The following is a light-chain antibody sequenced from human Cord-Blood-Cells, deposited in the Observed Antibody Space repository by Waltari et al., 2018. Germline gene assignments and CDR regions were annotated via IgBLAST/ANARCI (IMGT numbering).Light chain of an antibody. CDR3: QQRSNWYT. V-gene: IGKV3-11*01. Sequence: IVLTQSPATLSLSPEERATLSCKASQSVSSYLAWYQQKPGQAPRLLIYDASNRATGIPARFSGIGSGTDFTLTISSLEPEEFAVYYCQQRSNWYTFGQGTKLEIK. J-gene: IGKJ2*01. CDR2: DAS. CDR1: QSVSSY.